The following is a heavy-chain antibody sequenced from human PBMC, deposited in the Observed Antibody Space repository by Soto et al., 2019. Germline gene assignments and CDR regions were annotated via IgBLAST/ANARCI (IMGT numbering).Heavy chain of an antibody. CDR1: GFTFRTYL. Sequence: GGSLRLSCAASGFTFRTYLMSWVRQAPGKGLDWVANINQDGSVEYYADSVQGRFTISRDNAKKSLYLHMNSLRAEDSAVYYCVTYHGHDWESEHHRYLGPGTLVTVSS. CDR3: VTYHGHDWESEHHRY. V-gene: IGHV3-7*01. J-gene: IGHJ4*02. D-gene: IGHD3-16*01. CDR2: INQDGSVE.